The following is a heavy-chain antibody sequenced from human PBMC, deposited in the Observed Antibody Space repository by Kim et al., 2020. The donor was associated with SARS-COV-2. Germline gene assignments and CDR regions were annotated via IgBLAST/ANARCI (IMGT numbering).Heavy chain of an antibody. V-gene: IGHV4-39*07. J-gene: IGHJ5*01. Sequence: FYNPPLKSRVTISADTSKSHFSLQLTSVTAADTAVYYCARLAAGSTHYFDPWGQGTQVTVSS. CDR3: ARLAAGSTHYFDP. D-gene: IGHD1-26*01.